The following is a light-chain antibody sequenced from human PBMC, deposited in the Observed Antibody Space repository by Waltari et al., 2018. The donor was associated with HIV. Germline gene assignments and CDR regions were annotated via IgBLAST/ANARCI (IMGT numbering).Light chain of an antibody. CDR1: QDISNS. CDR3: EQSYNSPRT. CDR2: AAS. Sequence: DIQMTQSPSSLSASVGDRVTITCRASQDISNSLAWFQQKPGKAPQSLIYAASSLHTGVPPRFSGSGFGTGFTLTISSLQPEDFVNYHCEQSYNSPRTFGQGTKVEIK. J-gene: IGKJ1*01. V-gene: IGKV1-16*01.